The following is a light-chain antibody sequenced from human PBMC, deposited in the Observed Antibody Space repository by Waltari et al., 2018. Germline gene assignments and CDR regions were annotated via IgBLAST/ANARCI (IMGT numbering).Light chain of an antibody. CDR2: AAA. CDR1: QSISSSS. Sequence: DIVLPQSPGTLSLSPGEGATLSRRASQSISSSSLAWDQQRPGQAPRFLMSAAASRATGIPDRFSGSGSGTDFTLTISRLEPEDFAVYYCQQYGSSPTWTFGQGTKVEIK. CDR3: QQYGSSPTWT. J-gene: IGKJ1*01. V-gene: IGKV3-20*01.